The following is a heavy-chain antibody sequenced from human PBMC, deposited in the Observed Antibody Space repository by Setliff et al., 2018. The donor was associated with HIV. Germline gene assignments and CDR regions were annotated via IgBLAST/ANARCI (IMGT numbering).Heavy chain of an antibody. CDR2: VYQSGST. V-gene: IGHV4-30-2*01. CDR1: GGSITSGIYS. D-gene: IGHD2-8*01. CDR3: AGDNGANGGPGWLGP. J-gene: IGHJ5*02. Sequence: SETLSLTCTVSGGSITSGIYSWSWIRRPPGKGLEWIGYVYQSGSTYYKPSLKSRVTMSVDRSKNQFSLKIDSVTAADTAVYFCAGDNGANGGPGWLGPWGQGILVTVSS.